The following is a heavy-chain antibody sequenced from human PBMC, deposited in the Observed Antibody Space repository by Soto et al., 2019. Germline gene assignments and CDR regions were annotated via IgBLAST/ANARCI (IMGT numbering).Heavy chain of an antibody. CDR3: ARVTADEGYFDY. Sequence: GGSLRLSCAASGFTFSSYSMNWVRQAPGKGLEWVSSISSSSSYIYYADSVKGRFTISRDNAKNSLYLQMNSLRAEDTAVYYCARVTADEGYFDYWGQGTLVTVSS. D-gene: IGHD2-21*02. CDR1: GFTFSSYS. CDR2: ISSSSSYI. J-gene: IGHJ4*02. V-gene: IGHV3-21*01.